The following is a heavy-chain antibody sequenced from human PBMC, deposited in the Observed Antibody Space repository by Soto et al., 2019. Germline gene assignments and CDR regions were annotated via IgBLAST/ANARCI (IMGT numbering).Heavy chain of an antibody. Sequence: PRGSLRLSCAASGFTFSSYAMSWVRQAPGKGLEWVSAISGSGGSTYYADSVKGRFTISRDNSKNTLYLQMNSLRAEDTAVYYCAKGPAVAGISFDIWGQGTMVTVSS. V-gene: IGHV3-23*01. CDR1: GFTFSSYA. J-gene: IGHJ3*02. D-gene: IGHD6-19*01. CDR3: AKGPAVAGISFDI. CDR2: ISGSGGST.